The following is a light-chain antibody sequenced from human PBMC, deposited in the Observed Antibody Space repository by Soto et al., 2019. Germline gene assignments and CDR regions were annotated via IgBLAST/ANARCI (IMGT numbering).Light chain of an antibody. CDR3: QQLKSYPS. CDR1: QGISSY. Sequence: IQLTQSPSSLSASVGDRVTITCPASQGISSYLAWYQQKPGKAPKLLIYAASTLQRGVPSRFSGSGSGTDFTLTSSSLQPEDYATYCCQQLKSYPSFGQGTKLEIK. CDR2: AAS. J-gene: IGKJ2*03. V-gene: IGKV1-9*01.